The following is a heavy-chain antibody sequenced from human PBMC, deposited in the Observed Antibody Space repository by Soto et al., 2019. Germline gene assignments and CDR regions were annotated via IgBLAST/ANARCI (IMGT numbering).Heavy chain of an antibody. CDR1: GGSFSGYY. J-gene: IGHJ5*02. CDR2: INHSGST. V-gene: IGHV4-34*01. CDR3: ARGRRDIVVVVAAYNWFDP. Sequence: QVQLQQWGAGLLKPSETLSLTCAVYGGSFSGYYWSWIRQPPGKGLEWIGEINHSGSTNYNPSLKSRVTISVDTSKQQFSLKLSSVSAADTAVYYCARGRRDIVVVVAAYNWFDPWGQGTLVTVSS. D-gene: IGHD2-15*01.